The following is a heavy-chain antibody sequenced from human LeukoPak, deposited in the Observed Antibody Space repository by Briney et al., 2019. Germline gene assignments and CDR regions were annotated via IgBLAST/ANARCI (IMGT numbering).Heavy chain of an antibody. D-gene: IGHD3-3*01. CDR2: IIPILGIA. V-gene: IGHV1-69*04. Sequence: ASVKVSCKASGGTFSSYAISWVRQAPGQGLEWMGRIIPILGIANYAQKFQGRVTITADKSTSTAYMELSSLRSEDTAVYYCARFKEWSGYYLVSWYAFDIWGQGTMVTVSS. CDR3: ARFKEWSGYYLVSWYAFDI. CDR1: GGTFSSYA. J-gene: IGHJ3*02.